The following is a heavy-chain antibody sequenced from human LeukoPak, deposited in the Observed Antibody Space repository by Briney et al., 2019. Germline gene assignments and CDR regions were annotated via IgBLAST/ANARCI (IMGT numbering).Heavy chain of an antibody. J-gene: IGHJ4*02. CDR3: ARIEGHSSSWYD. CDR1: GYTFTAYY. Sequence: ASVKVSCKTSGYTFTAYYIHWVRQAPGQGLEWMGYINPNSGGTNYAQKFQGRVTMTRDTSINKGYMELSRLRSDDTAVYYCARIEGHSSSWYDWGQGTLVTVSS. V-gene: IGHV1-2*02. CDR2: INPNSGGT. D-gene: IGHD6-13*01.